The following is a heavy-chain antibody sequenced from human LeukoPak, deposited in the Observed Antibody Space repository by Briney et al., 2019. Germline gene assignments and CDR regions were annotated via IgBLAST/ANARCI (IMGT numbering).Heavy chain of an antibody. Sequence: SETLSLTCTVSGASIFGSYWSWTRQPPGKELEWIGYIYYTGDSNYNPSLKSRATISLDTSRSQFSLMLSSVTAADTAIYYCARHSFARPFDSWGQGTLVTVSS. CDR2: IYYTGDS. D-gene: IGHD6-6*01. CDR3: ARHSFARPFDS. V-gene: IGHV4-59*08. J-gene: IGHJ4*02. CDR1: GASIFGSY.